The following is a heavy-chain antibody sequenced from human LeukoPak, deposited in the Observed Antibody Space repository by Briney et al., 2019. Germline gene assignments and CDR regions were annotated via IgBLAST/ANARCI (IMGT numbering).Heavy chain of an antibody. V-gene: IGHV3-30*18. J-gene: IGHJ4*02. CDR1: GFTFSIFG. D-gene: IGHD1/OR15-1a*01. Sequence: PGGSLRLSCAASGFTFSIFGIHWVRQAPGKGLEWVAAISPDGNREYYTESVKGRFTVSRDNSNNMIYLQINSLRGEDSAVSYCAKINNVDDFWGQGTLVTVSS. CDR3: AKINNVDDF. CDR2: ISPDGNRE.